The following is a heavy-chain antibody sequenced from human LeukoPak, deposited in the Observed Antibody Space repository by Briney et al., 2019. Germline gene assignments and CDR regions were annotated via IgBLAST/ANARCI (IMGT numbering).Heavy chain of an antibody. CDR1: GFTFSSYA. D-gene: IGHD6-13*01. CDR2: ISGSGGST. CDR3: AKDLAAAGTLWSADY. V-gene: IGHV3-23*01. Sequence: GGSLRLSCAASGFTFSSYAMSWVRKAPGKGLEWVSAISGSGGSTYYADSVKGRFTISRDNSKNTLYLQMNSLRAEDTAVYYRAKDLAAAGTLWSADYWGQGTLVTVSS. J-gene: IGHJ4*02.